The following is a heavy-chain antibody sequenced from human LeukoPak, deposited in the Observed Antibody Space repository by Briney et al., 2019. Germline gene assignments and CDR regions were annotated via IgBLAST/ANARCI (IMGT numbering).Heavy chain of an antibody. V-gene: IGHV3-20*01. CDR3: ARVAYPLRFIDF. J-gene: IGHJ4*02. CDR1: GFTFDDYA. D-gene: IGHD3-3*01. CDR2: IHWDGGTT. Sequence: PGGSLRLSCAASGFTFDDYALTWVRHGPGKGLEWVSRIHWDGGTTTYADSVKGRFTISRDNDKNSLYLQMHSLRGEDTAVYHGARVAYPLRFIDFWGQGTLVTVSS.